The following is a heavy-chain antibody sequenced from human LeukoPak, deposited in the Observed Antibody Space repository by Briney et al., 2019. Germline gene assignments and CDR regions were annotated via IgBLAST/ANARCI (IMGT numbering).Heavy chain of an antibody. CDR3: ARVLRAASWRSYDY. D-gene: IGHD5-18*01. V-gene: IGHV4-61*01. CDR1: GGSVSNSLYY. CDR2: IYYNGDT. J-gene: IGHJ4*02. Sequence: SETLSLTCTVSGGSVSNSLYYWSWIRQPPGKGLEWIGYIYYNGDTNYNPSLKSRVIISIDTSSNQFSLRLNSMTAADTAVYYCARVLRAASWRSYDYWGQGSLVTVSS.